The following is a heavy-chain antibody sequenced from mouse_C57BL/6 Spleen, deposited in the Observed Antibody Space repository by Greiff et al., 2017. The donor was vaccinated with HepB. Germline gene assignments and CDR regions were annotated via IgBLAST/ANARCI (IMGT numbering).Heavy chain of an antibody. V-gene: IGHV2-5*01. CDR2: IWRGGST. D-gene: IGHD1-1*01. Sequence: VQLQESGPGLVQPSQSLSITCTVSGFSLTSYGVHWVRQSQGKGLEWLGVIWRGGSTDYNAAFMSRLSITKDNSKSQVFFKMNSLQADDTAIYYCAKGTDYYGSSYKGAMDYWGQGTSVTVSS. J-gene: IGHJ4*01. CDR3: AKGTDYYGSSYKGAMDY. CDR1: GFSLTSYG.